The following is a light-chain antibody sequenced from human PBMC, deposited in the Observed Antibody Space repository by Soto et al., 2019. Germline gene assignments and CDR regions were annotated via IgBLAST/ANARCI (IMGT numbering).Light chain of an antibody. CDR2: LNSDGSH. J-gene: IGLJ2*01. CDR3: QTWGTGVV. CDR1: GGHSSYA. Sequence: QLVLTQSPSASASLGPWARLPSPLTGGHSSYAIAWHQQQPEKGPPYLMKLNSDGSHTKGDGIPDRFSASSSGAERYLTISSLQSEDEADYYCQTWGTGVVFGGGTKLTVL. V-gene: IGLV4-69*01.